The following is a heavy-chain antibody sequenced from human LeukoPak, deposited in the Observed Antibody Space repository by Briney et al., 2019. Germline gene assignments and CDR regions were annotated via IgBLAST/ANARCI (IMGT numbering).Heavy chain of an antibody. CDR3: ARGKPDAYNSDYFDY. J-gene: IGHJ4*02. D-gene: IGHD5-24*01. Sequence: SSETLSLTCTVSGGSISTYYWSWIRQPPGKGLEWIGYIYYSGSTNYNPSLKSRVTISVDTSKNQFSLNLSSVTAADTAVYYCARGKPDAYNSDYFDYWGQGTLVTVSS. CDR1: GGSISTYY. V-gene: IGHV4-59*01. CDR2: IYYSGST.